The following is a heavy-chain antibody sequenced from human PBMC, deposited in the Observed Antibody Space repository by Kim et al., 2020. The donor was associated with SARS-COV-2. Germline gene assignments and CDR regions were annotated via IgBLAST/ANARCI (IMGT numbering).Heavy chain of an antibody. CDR1: GFTFSGYG. Sequence: GGSLRLSCAASGFTFSGYGMHWVRQAPGKGLEWVAVISYDGSNKYSVDSVKGRFTISRDNSNNTLYLQMNSLRAEDTAVYYCVKEDRSTVTTSYYFDYWGQGTLVTVSS. V-gene: IGHV3-30*18. J-gene: IGHJ4*02. D-gene: IGHD4-17*01. CDR3: VKEDRSTVTTSYYFDY. CDR2: ISYDGSNK.